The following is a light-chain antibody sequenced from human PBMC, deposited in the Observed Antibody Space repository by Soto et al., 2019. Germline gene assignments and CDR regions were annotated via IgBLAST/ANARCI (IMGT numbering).Light chain of an antibody. Sequence: EIVLTKSPATVSLSRVERAGLWCRARRSVTNYLAWYQQKPGQPPRLLIYGAFNRAAGIPARFSGSGSGTDFTLTISSLEPEDSAVYYCQQRNIWPPVTFGQGTRLEI. CDR2: GAF. CDR3: QQRNIWPPVT. CDR1: RSVTNY. J-gene: IGKJ5*01. V-gene: IGKV3-11*01.